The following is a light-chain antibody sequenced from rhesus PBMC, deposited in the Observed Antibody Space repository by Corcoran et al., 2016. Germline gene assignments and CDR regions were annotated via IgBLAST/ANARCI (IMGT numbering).Light chain of an antibody. CDR3: QQGDSTPRT. Sequence: DIQMSQSPSSLLASLGDKVTITCRASQGISNALAWYQQKPGKAPKRQIYAATSLESGFPSRFSGIRSGTDFTLTISSLQPEDFATYYCQQGDSTPRTFGQGTKVEFK. V-gene: IGKV1-33*02. J-gene: IGKJ1*01. CDR2: AAT. CDR1: QGISNA.